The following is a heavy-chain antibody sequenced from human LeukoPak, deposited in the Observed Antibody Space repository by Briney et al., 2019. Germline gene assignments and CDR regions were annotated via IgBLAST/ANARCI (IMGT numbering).Heavy chain of an antibody. J-gene: IGHJ4*02. CDR3: ARDYLGSSSGWYPRVY. V-gene: IGHV3-7*01. CDR2: INQDGSEK. CDR1: GFTFSSYW. D-gene: IGHD6-19*01. Sequence: PGWSVSLSCAASGFTFSSYWMSWVRQPPGKGLEWVANINQDGSEKYYVDSVKGRFTTSRDNAKNSLYLQMNSLRAEDTAVYYCARDYLGSSSGWYPRVYWGQGTLVTVSS.